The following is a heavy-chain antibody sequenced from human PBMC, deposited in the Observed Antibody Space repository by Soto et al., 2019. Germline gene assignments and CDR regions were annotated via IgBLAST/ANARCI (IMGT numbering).Heavy chain of an antibody. CDR2: IYYSGST. D-gene: IGHD3-16*01. CDR3: AGEGGVSS. Sequence: QVQLQESGPGLVKPSQTLSLTCTVSGGSISSGDYYWSWIRQPPGKGLEWIGYIYYSGSTYYNPSXXGXVXRSVGASRNQFSLKLSSVTAADTAVYYCAGEGGVSSWGQGTLVTVSS. V-gene: IGHV4-30-4*01. J-gene: IGHJ4*02. CDR1: GGSISSGDYY.